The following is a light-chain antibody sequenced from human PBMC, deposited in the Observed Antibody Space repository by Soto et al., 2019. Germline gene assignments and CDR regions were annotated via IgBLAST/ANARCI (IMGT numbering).Light chain of an antibody. J-gene: IGKJ3*01. CDR1: QDITSY. CDR2: DAS. Sequence: DLQMTQSPSSLSASVGDRVTITCQASQDITSYLNWYQHKPGKAPKLLIYDASILETGVPPRFSGSGSGTDFTLTITSLQPEDVATYYCQYCDYLPIFGPGTTVDFK. V-gene: IGKV1-33*01. CDR3: QYCDYLPI.